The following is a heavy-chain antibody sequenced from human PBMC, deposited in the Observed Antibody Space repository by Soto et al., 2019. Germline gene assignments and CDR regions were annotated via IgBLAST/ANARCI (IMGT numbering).Heavy chain of an antibody. D-gene: IGHD5-18*01. V-gene: IGHV4-34*01. Sequence: SETLSLTCAVYGGSFSGYYWSWIRQPPGKGLEWIGEINHSGITNYNPSLKSRVTISVDTSKNQFSLKLSSVTAADTAVYYCARGFVLSSYGSRANFYYYYGMDVWGQGTTVTVSS. CDR1: GGSFSGYY. CDR2: INHSGIT. J-gene: IGHJ6*02. CDR3: ARGFVLSSYGSRANFYYYYGMDV.